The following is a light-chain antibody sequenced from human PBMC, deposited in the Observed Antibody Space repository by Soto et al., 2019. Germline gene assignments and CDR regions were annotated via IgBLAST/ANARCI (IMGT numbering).Light chain of an antibody. Sequence: DIQMTQSPSILSASVGDRVTITCRASQSIDTWLAWHQQKPGKAPKLLISKASNLESGVPSRFSGSGSGTEFTLTISSLQPDDFATYYCQQYHRSSITFGQGTRLEIK. CDR3: QQYHRSSIT. J-gene: IGKJ5*01. CDR1: QSIDTW. V-gene: IGKV1-5*03. CDR2: KAS.